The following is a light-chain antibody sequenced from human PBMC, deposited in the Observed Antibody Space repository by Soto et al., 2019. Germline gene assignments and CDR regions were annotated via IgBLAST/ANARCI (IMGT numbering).Light chain of an antibody. CDR3: QQYGSSPFT. Sequence: EIVLTQSPGTRSLSPGERATLSCRASQSVSSSYLAWYQQKPGQAPRLLIYGASSRATGIPDRFSGSGSGTDLTLTISRLEPEDFAVYYCQQYGSSPFTFGPGTKVDIK. CDR2: GAS. J-gene: IGKJ3*01. CDR1: QSVSSSY. V-gene: IGKV3-20*01.